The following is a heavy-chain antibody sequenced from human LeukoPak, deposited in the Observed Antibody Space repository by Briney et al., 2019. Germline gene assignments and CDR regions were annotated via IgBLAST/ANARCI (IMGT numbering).Heavy chain of an antibody. CDR3: ARVNGYETGWFDP. V-gene: IGHV3-53*01. D-gene: IGHD5-18*01. CDR2: IYSGGST. CDR1: GFTVSNNY. Sequence: GGSLRLSCAASGFTVSNNYMSWVRQAPGKGLEWVSVIYSGGSTYYADSVKGRFTISRDNSKNTLYLQMNSLRAEDTAVYYCARVNGYETGWFDPWGQGTLVTVSS. J-gene: IGHJ5*02.